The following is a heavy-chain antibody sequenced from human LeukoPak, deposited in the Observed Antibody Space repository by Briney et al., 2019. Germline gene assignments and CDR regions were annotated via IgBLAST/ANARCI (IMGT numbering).Heavy chain of an antibody. D-gene: IGHD3-22*01. CDR1: GFTFSSHW. CDR3: ARGGRGSAAVVAPRSFDI. Sequence: PGGSLRLSCAASGFTFSSHWMHWVRQAPGKGLVWVSRINTDGSTTSYADSVKGRFTISRDNAKNTLYLQMNSLRAEDSALYYCARGGRGSAAVVAPRSFDIWGQGTMVTVSS. J-gene: IGHJ3*02. CDR2: INTDGSTT. V-gene: IGHV3-74*01.